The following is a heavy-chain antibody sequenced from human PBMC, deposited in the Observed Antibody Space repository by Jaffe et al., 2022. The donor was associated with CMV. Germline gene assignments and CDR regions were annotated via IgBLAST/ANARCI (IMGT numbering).Heavy chain of an antibody. J-gene: IGHJ4*02. Sequence: QVQLVQSGAEVKKPGASVKVSCEASGYTFTDYYIHWVRQAPGQGLEWMGWINPNSGGTNSAQKFQGRVTMSRDTSISTAYMELSRLRSDDTAVYYCATYPRGYYYGGWGQGTLVTVSS. D-gene: IGHD3-10*01. CDR2: INPNSGGT. CDR1: GYTFTDYY. CDR3: ATYPRGYYYGG. V-gene: IGHV1-2*02.